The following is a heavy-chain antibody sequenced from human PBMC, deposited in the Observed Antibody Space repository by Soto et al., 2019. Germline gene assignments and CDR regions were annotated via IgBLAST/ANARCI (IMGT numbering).Heavy chain of an antibody. CDR2: ISSSSSTI. Sequence: EVQLVESGGGLVQPGGSLRLSCAASGFTFSSYSMNWVRQAPGKGLEWVSYISSSSSTIYYADSVKGRFTISRDNAETSLYLQMNSLRAEDTAVYYCASNVEYSDGIIDYWGQGTLVTVSS. CDR3: ASNVEYSDGIIDY. J-gene: IGHJ4*02. D-gene: IGHD5-18*01. V-gene: IGHV3-48*01. CDR1: GFTFSSYS.